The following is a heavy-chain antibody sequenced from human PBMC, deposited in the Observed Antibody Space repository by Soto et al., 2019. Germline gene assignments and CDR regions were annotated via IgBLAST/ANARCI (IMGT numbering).Heavy chain of an antibody. D-gene: IGHD3-10*01. CDR1: GFTFSSYA. CDR3: ASGEYYFDY. V-gene: IGHV3-30-3*01. CDR2: ISYDGSNK. J-gene: IGHJ4*02. Sequence: GGSLRLSCAASGFTFSSYAMHWVRQAPGKGLEWVAVISYDGSNKYYADSVKGRFTIYRDNSKNTLYLQMNSLRAEDTAVYYCASGEYYFDYWGQGTLVTVSS.